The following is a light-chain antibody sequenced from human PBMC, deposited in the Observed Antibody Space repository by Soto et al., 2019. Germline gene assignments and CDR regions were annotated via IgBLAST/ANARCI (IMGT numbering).Light chain of an antibody. Sequence: DIPMTQSPTSLSASVGDRVTITCRASQGIRNFVAWYQQKPGKAPKLLIYAASTLQSGVPSRFSGSGSGTDFTLTLNSLQPEDVATYSCQKYSSVPVFGPGTKVEIK. CDR3: QKYSSVPV. J-gene: IGKJ3*01. CDR2: AAS. V-gene: IGKV1-27*01. CDR1: QGIRNF.